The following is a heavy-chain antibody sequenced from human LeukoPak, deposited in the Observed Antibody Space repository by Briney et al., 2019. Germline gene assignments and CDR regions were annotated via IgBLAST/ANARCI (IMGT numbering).Heavy chain of an antibody. CDR1: GGTFTSYA. J-gene: IGHJ4*02. CDR2: IIPIFGTA. CDR3: AREERRDGYNYFDY. D-gene: IGHD5-24*01. Sequence: SVKVSCKASGGTFTSYAMSWVRQAPGQRLGWMGRIIPIFGTANYAQKFQGRVTITTDESTSTGYMELSSLISEDTAVYYCAREERRDGYNYFDYWGQGTLVTVSS. V-gene: IGHV1-69*05.